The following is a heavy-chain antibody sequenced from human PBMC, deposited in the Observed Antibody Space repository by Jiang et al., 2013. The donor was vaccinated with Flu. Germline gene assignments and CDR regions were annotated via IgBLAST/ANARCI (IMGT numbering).Heavy chain of an antibody. J-gene: IGHJ4*02. CDR3: AKDSGREMATIPGDY. CDR1: GFTFSSYG. D-gene: IGHD5-24*01. Sequence: VQLVESGGGVVQPGRSLRLSCAASGFTFSSYGMHWVRQAPGKGLEWVAVISYDGSNKYYADSVKGRFTISRDNSKNTLYLQMNSLRAEDTAVYYCAKDSGREMATIPGDYWGQGTLVTVS. V-gene: IGHV3-30*18. CDR2: ISYDGSNK.